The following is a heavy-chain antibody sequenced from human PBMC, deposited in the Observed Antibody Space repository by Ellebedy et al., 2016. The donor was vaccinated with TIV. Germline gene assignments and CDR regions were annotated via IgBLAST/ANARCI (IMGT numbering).Heavy chain of an antibody. Sequence: SETLSLXXTVSGGSISSSSYYWGWIRQPPGKGLEWIGSIYYSGSTYYNPSLKSRVTISVDTSKNQFSLKLSSVTAADTAVYYCARHYDILTGYTWFDPWGQGTLVTVSS. D-gene: IGHD3-9*01. CDR3: ARHYDILTGYTWFDP. CDR2: IYYSGST. J-gene: IGHJ5*02. V-gene: IGHV4-39*01. CDR1: GGSISSSSYY.